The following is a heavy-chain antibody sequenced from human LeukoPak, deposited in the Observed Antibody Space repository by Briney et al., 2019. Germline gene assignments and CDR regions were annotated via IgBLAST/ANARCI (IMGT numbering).Heavy chain of an antibody. CDR1: GYTFTGYY. J-gene: IGHJ3*02. CDR2: INPNSGGT. V-gene: IGHV1-2*02. Sequence: ASVKVSCKASGYTFTGYYMHSVRQAPGQGLEWMGWINPNSGGTNYAQKFQGRVTMTRDTSICTAYMELSRLRSDDTAVYYCARYCSGGSCYLDAFDIWGQGTMVTVSS. CDR3: ARYCSGGSCYLDAFDI. D-gene: IGHD2-15*01.